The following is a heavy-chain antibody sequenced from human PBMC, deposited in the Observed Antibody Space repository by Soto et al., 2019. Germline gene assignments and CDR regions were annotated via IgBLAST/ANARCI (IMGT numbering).Heavy chain of an antibody. D-gene: IGHD3-22*01. CDR2: IKSKTDGGTT. V-gene: IGHV3-15*01. CDR3: TTGSYYDSSGNSPYFDY. CDR1: GFTFSNAW. Sequence: GGSLKLSCAASGFTFSNAWMSWVRQAPGKGLEWVGRIKSKTDGGTTDYAAPVKGRFTISRDDSKNTLYLQMNSLKTEDTAVYYCTTGSYYDSSGNSPYFDYWGQGTLVTVSS. J-gene: IGHJ4*02.